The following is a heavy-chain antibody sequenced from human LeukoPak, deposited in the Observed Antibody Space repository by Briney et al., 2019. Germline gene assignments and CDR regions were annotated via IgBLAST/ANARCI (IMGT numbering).Heavy chain of an antibody. CDR3: ARGYGDILTGTLREIDY. D-gene: IGHD3-9*01. Sequence: SVKVSCKASEGTFSSYAISWVRQAPGQGLEWMGGIIPIFGTANYAQKFQGRVTITADESTSTAYMELSSLRSEDTAVYYCARGYGDILTGTLREIDYWGQGTLVTVSS. V-gene: IGHV1-69*13. CDR1: EGTFSSYA. J-gene: IGHJ4*02. CDR2: IIPIFGTA.